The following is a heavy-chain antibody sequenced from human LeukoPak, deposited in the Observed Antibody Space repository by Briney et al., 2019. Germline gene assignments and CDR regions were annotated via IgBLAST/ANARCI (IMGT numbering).Heavy chain of an antibody. CDR1: GFTFSTYW. D-gene: IGHD3-10*01. Sequence: GGSLRLSCAASGFTFSTYWMHWVRQAPGKGLEWISSISSISTYKFYADSVKGRFTISRDDSENSLYLQMNSLRVEDTAVYYCARLPELPGFGDYWGQGTLVTVSS. CDR3: ARLPELPGFGDY. V-gene: IGHV3-21*01. CDR2: ISSISTYK. J-gene: IGHJ4*02.